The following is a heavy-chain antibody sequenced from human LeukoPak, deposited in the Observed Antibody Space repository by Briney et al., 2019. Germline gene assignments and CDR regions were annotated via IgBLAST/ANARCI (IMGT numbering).Heavy chain of an antibody. V-gene: IGHV4-39*01. Sequence: PSETLSLTCTVSGGSISSSSYYWGWIRQPPGKGLEWIGSIYYSGSTYYNPSLKSRVTISVDTSKNQFSLKLSSVTAADTAVYYCARTTSLTMVRGVINAFDIWGQGTTVTVSS. CDR2: IYYSGST. CDR3: ARTTSLTMVRGVINAFDI. D-gene: IGHD3-10*01. J-gene: IGHJ3*02. CDR1: GGSISSSSYY.